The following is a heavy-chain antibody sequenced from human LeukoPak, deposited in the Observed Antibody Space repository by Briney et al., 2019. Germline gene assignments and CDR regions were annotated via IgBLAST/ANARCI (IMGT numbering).Heavy chain of an antibody. CDR3: AREGPVAATGDY. D-gene: IGHD6-19*01. CDR2: IWYDGSNK. V-gene: IGHV3-33*01. J-gene: IGHJ4*02. CDR1: GFTFSSYG. Sequence: GGSLRLSCAASGFTFSSYGMHWVRQAPGKGLEWVAVIWYDGSNKYYADSVKGRFTISRDNSKNTLYLQMNSLRAEDTAVYYCAREGPVAATGDYWGQGTLVTVSS.